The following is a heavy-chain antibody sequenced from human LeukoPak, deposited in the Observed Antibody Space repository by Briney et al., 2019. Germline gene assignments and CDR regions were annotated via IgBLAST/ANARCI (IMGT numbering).Heavy chain of an antibody. CDR1: GYTFSSYD. V-gene: IGHV1-8*01. J-gene: IGHJ6*02. CDR2: MNPNSGNT. Sequence: ASVKVSCKASGYTFSSYDINWVRQATGQGLEWMGWMNPNSGNTGYAQKFQGRVTMTRNTSISTAYMELSSLRSEDTAVYYCARDLGYSSSWVMQYYYYGMDVWGQGTTVTVS. D-gene: IGHD6-13*01. CDR3: ARDLGYSSSWVMQYYYYGMDV.